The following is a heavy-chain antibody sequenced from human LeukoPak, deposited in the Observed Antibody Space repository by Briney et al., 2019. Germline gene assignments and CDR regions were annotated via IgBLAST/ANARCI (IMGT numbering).Heavy chain of an antibody. D-gene: IGHD6-19*01. V-gene: IGHV4-34*01. J-gene: IGHJ3*02. CDR1: GGSFSGYY. CDR2: INHSGST. CDR3: ARQRAGSADAFDI. Sequence: PSGTLSLTCAVHGGSFSGYYWSWIRQPPGKGLEWIGEINHSGSTNYNPSLKSRVTISVDTSKNQFSLKLSSVTAADTAVYYCARQRAGSADAFDIWGQGTMVTVSS.